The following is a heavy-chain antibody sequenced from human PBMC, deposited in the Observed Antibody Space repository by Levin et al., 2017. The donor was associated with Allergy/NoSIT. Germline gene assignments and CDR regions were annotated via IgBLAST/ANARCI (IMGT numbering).Heavy chain of an antibody. CDR2: ISGSGGST. V-gene: IGHV3-23*01. CDR1: GFTFSSYA. CDR3: AKGGRGWPEDY. Sequence: GESLKISCAASGFTFSSYAMSWVRQAPGKGLEWVSAISGSGGSTYYADSVKGRFTISRDNSKNTLYLQMNSLRAEDTAVYYCAKGGRGWPEDYWGQGTLVTVSS. J-gene: IGHJ4*02. D-gene: IGHD6-19*01.